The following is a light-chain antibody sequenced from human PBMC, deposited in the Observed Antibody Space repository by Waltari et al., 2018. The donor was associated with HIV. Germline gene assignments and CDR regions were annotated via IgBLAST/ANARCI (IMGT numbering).Light chain of an antibody. J-gene: IGKJ2*01. V-gene: IGKV4-1*01. Sequence: DIVMTQSPESLAVSLGERATINCKSSQSVLYSSNNKNYLAWYQQKPGQPPKLLIYWASTRESGVPDRFSGSGSGTDFTLTISSLQTEDVAVYYCQQYYSNSYTFG. CDR2: WAS. CDR1: QSVLYSSNNKNY. CDR3: QQYYSNSYT.